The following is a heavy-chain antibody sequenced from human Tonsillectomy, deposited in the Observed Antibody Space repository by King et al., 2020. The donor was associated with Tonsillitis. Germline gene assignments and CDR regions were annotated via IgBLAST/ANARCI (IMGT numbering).Heavy chain of an antibody. CDR1: SGSINNYY. D-gene: IGHD2-2*01. CDR3: ARVARLPAAFVLDS. CDR2: IYYSGST. Sequence: HVQLQESGPGLVKPSETLSVTCNVSSGSINNYYWSWIRQPPGKGLEWIGYIYYSGSTNYNPSLKSRVTISVDRSKNQFSLNLRSVTAADTAVYYCARVARLPAAFVLDSWGQGILVTVSS. J-gene: IGHJ5*02. V-gene: IGHV4-59*01.